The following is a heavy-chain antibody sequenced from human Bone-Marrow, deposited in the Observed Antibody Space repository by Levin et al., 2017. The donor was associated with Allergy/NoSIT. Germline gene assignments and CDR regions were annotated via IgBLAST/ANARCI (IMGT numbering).Heavy chain of an antibody. CDR3: ARGLNDDESIPNY. D-gene: IGHD1-1*01. V-gene: IGHV1-2*02. CDR1: GYTLTDFY. J-gene: IGHJ4*02. CDR2: INPKSGGT. Sequence: GESLKISCQTSGYTLTDFYIHWVRQAPGQGLEWMGWINPKSGGTSYTQKFQGRVTMTGDTSISTAYMELNSLRSDDTAVYYCARGLNDDESIPNYWGQGTLVSVSS.